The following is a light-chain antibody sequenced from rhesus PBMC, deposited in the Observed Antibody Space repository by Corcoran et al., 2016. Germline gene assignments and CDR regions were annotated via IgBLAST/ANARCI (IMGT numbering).Light chain of an antibody. Sequence: DIQMTQSPSSLSASVGDRVTITCRASQGIKYYLSWYQRKPGKAPKSLIYHASSLETGVPSRFSGSGSGTDYSLTISSLQPEDIATYYRQQYDNSPLTFGGGSKVEIK. CDR2: HAS. V-gene: IGKV1-66*01. CDR3: QQYDNSPLT. CDR1: QGIKYY. J-gene: IGKJ4*01.